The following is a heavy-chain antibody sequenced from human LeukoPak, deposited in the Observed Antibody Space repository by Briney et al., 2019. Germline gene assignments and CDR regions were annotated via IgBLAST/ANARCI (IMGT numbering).Heavy chain of an antibody. D-gene: IGHD2-15*01. CDR1: GFTFSSYA. CDR3: AKQLGYCSDGSCYFPY. Sequence: PGGSLRLSCAASGFTFSSYAMSWVRQAPGKGLEWVSGIRDSGGSTFYADSVKGRFTISRDNSKDTLYLQMNSLRADDTAVYYCAKQLGYCSDGSCYFPYWGQGTLVTVSS. J-gene: IGHJ4*02. V-gene: IGHV3-23*01. CDR2: IRDSGGST.